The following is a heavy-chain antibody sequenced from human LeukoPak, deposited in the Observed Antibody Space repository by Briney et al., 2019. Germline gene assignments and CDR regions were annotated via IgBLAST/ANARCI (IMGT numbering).Heavy chain of an antibody. V-gene: IGHV4-4*02. CDR2: IYHSGST. Sequence: PSGTLSLTCAVSGGSIGSSNWWSWVRQPPGKGLEWLGEIYHSGSTNYNPSLKSRVTISVDKSKNQFSLKLSSVTAADTAVYYCARGPGVVWFGELLRSYYFDYWGQGTLVTVSS. D-gene: IGHD3-10*01. J-gene: IGHJ4*02. CDR3: ARGPGVVWFGELLRSYYFDY. CDR1: GGSIGSSNW.